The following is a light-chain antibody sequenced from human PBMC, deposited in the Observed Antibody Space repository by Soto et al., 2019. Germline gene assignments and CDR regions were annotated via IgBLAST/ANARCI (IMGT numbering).Light chain of an antibody. CDR1: RSVGNY. CDR2: GAS. Sequence: EIVLTQSPGTLSLSPGQRATLSCRASRSVGNYLAWYQQTPGQAPRLLIYGASTRATGIPARFSGSGSGTEFTLTISSLQSEDFAVYYCQQYNNWPRTFGQGTKVDI. J-gene: IGKJ1*01. V-gene: IGKV3-15*01. CDR3: QQYNNWPRT.